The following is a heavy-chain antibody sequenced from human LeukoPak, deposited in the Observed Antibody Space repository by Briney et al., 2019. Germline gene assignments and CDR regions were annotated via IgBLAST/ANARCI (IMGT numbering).Heavy chain of an antibody. CDR3: ARAVAGSFVFDY. Sequence: GGSLRLSCAASGFTVSSNYMSWVRQAPGKGLEWVSVIYSGGSTYYADSVKGRFTISRDNSKNTLYLQMNSLRAEDTAVYYCARAVAGSFVFDYWGQGTLVTVSS. D-gene: IGHD6-19*01. CDR1: GFTVSSNY. CDR2: IYSGGST. V-gene: IGHV3-53*01. J-gene: IGHJ4*02.